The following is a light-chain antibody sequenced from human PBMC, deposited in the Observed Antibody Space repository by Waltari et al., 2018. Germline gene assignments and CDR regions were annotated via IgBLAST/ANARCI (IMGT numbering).Light chain of an antibody. V-gene: IGLV2-23*01. CDR3: CSYAGSSTYV. CDR1: SSDVGSNNL. Sequence: QSALTQPASVSGSPGQSITISCTGTSSDVGSNNLVSWYQQHPGKAPKLMIYEGSQRPSGVSNRFSGSKSGNTASLTISGLQAEDEADYYCCSYAGSSTYVFGTGTKVTVL. J-gene: IGLJ1*01. CDR2: EGS.